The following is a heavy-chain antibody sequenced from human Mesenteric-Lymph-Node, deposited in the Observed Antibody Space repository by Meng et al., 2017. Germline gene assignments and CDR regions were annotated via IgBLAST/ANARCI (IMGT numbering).Heavy chain of an antibody. CDR1: GFTFSSYS. D-gene: IGHD3/OR15-3a*01. J-gene: IGHJ4*02. Sequence: EGQLVESGGGFFPPGESLTLSCAASGFTFSSYSMHWIRQAPGKGLEWVSQVKPDGGTTAYADSVKGRFTISRDNAKSTLFLEMNSLRAEDAAMYYCARDWDWVVWDYWGQGTLVTVSS. CDR2: VKPDGGTT. V-gene: IGHV3-74*01. CDR3: ARDWDWVVWDY.